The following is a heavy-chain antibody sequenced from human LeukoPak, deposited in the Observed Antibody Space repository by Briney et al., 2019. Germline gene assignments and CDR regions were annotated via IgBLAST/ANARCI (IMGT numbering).Heavy chain of an antibody. V-gene: IGHV1-18*01. D-gene: IGHD1-14*01. CDR2: ISGYNGNT. CDR3: ARERYKSERAGAFDI. Sequence: VQSGTEVKNPGASVKLSCKASGYTFTNYGISWVRQAPGQGLEWMGWISGYNGNTNYAQKLQGRVTMTTDTSTSTAYMELRSLRSDDTAVYYCARERYKSERAGAFDIWGQGTMVTVSS. J-gene: IGHJ3*02. CDR1: GYTFTNYG.